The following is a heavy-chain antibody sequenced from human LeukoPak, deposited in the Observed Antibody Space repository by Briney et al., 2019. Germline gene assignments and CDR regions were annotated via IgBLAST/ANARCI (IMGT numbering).Heavy chain of an antibody. V-gene: IGHV3-30*04. CDR1: GFTFCSYA. CDR2: ISSDVSNK. D-gene: IGHD6-13*01. J-gene: IGHJ4*01. CDR3: ACGYFGAAAAQGPFDD. Sequence: GGSLRPSCAASGFTFCSYAMHWGPQAPGNGLGWGAVISSDVSNKYYANSVKGRVTISRDNSKNTPYLHMNSARAEDTALSYRACGYFGAAAAQGPFDDKGHGTLVT.